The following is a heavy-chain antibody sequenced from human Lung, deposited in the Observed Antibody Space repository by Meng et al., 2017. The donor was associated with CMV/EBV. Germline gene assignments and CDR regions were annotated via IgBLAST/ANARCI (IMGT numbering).Heavy chain of an antibody. CDR2: ISYGGGKE. J-gene: IGHJ3*01. CDR3: ARELYYDILTVHQAFDV. V-gene: IGHV3-30-3*01. D-gene: IGHD3-9*01. CDR1: GFTFSSYG. Sequence: GGSLRLXCAASGFTFSSYGVHWVRQAPGEGLEWVAFISYGGGKEYYADSVKGRFTISRDNSKNMLFLQMDSLRPDDTAVYYCARELYYDILTVHQAFDVXGEGXMVTVSS.